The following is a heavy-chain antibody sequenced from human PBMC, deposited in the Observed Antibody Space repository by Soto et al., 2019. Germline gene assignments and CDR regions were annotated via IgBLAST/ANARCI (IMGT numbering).Heavy chain of an antibody. V-gene: IGHV1-69*01. CDR1: GGTFSSYA. CDR3: ASRERVDDFDI. CDR2: IIPILGSA. J-gene: IGHJ3*02. Sequence: QVQLVQSGAEVKKPGSSVKVSCKASGGTFSSYAISWERQAPGHGLEWMGGIIPILGSAKYAQKFQDRVTITADEPTSTTYTELSSLRSEDAAVYYCASRERVDDFDIWCQGTMVTVSS. D-gene: IGHD1-26*01.